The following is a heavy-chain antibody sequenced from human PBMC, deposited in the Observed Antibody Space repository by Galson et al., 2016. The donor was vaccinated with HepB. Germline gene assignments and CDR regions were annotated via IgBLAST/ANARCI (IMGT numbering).Heavy chain of an antibody. CDR2: IWHDGSNQ. CDR1: GFTFSAYG. J-gene: IGHJ2*01. D-gene: IGHD1-1*01. CDR3: ARGGTRGILDWYFDL. V-gene: IGHV3-33*01. Sequence: SLRLSCAGSGFTFSAYGIQWVRQPPGKGLEWVAVIWHDGSNQYYADSVKGRFTISRDSSKNTVYLQMNSLRVEDTAVYFCARGGTRGILDWYFDLWGRGTLVTVSS.